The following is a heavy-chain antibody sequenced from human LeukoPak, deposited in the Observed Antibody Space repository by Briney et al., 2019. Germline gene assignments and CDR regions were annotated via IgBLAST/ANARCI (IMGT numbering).Heavy chain of an antibody. V-gene: IGHV1-2*02. J-gene: IGHJ5*02. CDR2: INPNSGGT. CDR1: GYTFTGYY. D-gene: IGHD2-2*01. Sequence: ASVKVSCEASGYTFTGYYMHWVRQAPGQGLEWMGWINPNSGGTNYAQKFQGRVTMTRDTSISTAYMELSRLRSDDTAVYYCARDLRYCSSTSCFDPWGQGTLVTVSS. CDR3: ARDLRYCSSTSCFDP.